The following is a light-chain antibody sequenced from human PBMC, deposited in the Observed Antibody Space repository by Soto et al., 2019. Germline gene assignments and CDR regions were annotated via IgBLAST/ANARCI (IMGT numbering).Light chain of an antibody. Sequence: DIQMAQSPSSLSASVGDNMSLTCRASQDISIWLAWYQQKTGKAPXLLIETSSRLQSGVPSRFSGSGSGTDFTLTISSLQPEDCATYYCQQGDSFPWAFGQGTKV. CDR1: QDISIW. J-gene: IGKJ1*01. V-gene: IGKV1-12*01. CDR2: TSS. CDR3: QQGDSFPWA.